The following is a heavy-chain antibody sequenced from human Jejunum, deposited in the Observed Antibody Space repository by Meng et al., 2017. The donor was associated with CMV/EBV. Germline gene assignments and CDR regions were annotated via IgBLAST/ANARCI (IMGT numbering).Heavy chain of an antibody. V-gene: IGHV3-30-3*01. J-gene: IGHJ4*02. CDR2: ISYNGSDN. D-gene: IGHD6-6*01. CDR3: ARGRVSYTSWSPQGY. Sequence: GFTFSNYAMRWVRRAPGKVLEWVAVISYNGSDNYYADSVEGRFTISRDNSKNPLDLQMNSLRAEDTAVYFCARGRVSYTSWSPQGYWGQGALVTVSS. CDR1: GFTFSNYA.